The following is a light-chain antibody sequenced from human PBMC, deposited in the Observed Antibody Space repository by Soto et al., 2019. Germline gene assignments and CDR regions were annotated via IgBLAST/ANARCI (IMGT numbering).Light chain of an antibody. J-gene: IGKJ5*01. CDR3: QQVNSYPIT. CDR2: AAS. Sequence: DIQLTQSPSFLSASVGDRVTIPCLASQGISSSLAWYQQKPGKAPKLLIYAASTLQSGVPSRFSGSGSWTEFTLTISRLQPEDYATYYCQQVNSYPITFGQGKRLEIQ. V-gene: IGKV1-9*01. CDR1: QGISSS.